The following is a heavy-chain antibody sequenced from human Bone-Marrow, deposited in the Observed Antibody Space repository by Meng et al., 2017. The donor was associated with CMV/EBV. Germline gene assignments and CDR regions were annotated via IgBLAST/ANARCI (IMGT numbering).Heavy chain of an antibody. CDR1: GGSISSGGYC. CDR3: ARCLIRWFDP. J-gene: IGHJ5*02. Sequence: TCTVSGGSISSGGYCWGWIRQRPGKGLKWIGYIYYSEGTYYSPSLKSRVTISVDTSKNQFSLKLSSVTAADTAVYYCARCLIRWFDPWGQGTLVTVSS. CDR2: IYYSEGT. D-gene: IGHD5/OR15-5a*01. V-gene: IGHV4-31*03.